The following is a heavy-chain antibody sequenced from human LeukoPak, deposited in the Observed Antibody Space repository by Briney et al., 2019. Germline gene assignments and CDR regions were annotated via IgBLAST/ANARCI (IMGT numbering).Heavy chain of an antibody. V-gene: IGHV4-34*01. CDR2: INHSGST. CDR1: GGSFSGYY. J-gene: IGHJ5*02. CDR3: ARGVVDWFDP. D-gene: IGHD2-15*01. Sequence: SETLSLTCAVYGGSFSGYYWSWVRQPPGKGLEWIGEINHSGSTNYNPSLTSRVTISVDTSKNQFSLKLSSVTAADTAVYYCARGVVDWFDPWGQGTLVTVSS.